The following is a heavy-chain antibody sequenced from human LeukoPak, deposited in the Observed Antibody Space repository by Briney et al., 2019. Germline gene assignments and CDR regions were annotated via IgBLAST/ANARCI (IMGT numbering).Heavy chain of an antibody. J-gene: IGHJ4*02. V-gene: IGHV3-9*01. CDR2: ISWNSGSI. CDR3: AKDKTTYYYGSGSLDY. Sequence: SLRLSCAASGFTFDDYAMHWVRQAPGKGLEWVSGISWNSGSIGYADSVKGRFTISRDNAKNSLYLQMNSLRAEDTALYYCAKDKTTYYYGSGSLDYWGQGTLVTVSS. CDR1: GFTFDDYA. D-gene: IGHD3-10*01.